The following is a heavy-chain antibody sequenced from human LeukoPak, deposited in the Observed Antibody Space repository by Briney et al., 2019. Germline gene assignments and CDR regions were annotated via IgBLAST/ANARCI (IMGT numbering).Heavy chain of an antibody. CDR1: GGSFSGYY. D-gene: IGHD4-23*01. J-gene: IGHJ4*02. CDR2: INHSGST. Sequence: PSETLSLTCAVYGGSFSGYYWSWIRQPPGKGLEWIGEINHSGSTNYNPSLKSRVTISVDTSKNQFSLKLSSVTAADTAVYYCARAYSTVVTLRFAYWGQGTLVTVSS. V-gene: IGHV4-34*01. CDR3: ARAYSTVVTLRFAY.